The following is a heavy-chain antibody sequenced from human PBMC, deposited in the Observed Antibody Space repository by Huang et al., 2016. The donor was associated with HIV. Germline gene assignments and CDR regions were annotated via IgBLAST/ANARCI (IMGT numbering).Heavy chain of an antibody. CDR1: GFSISSYW. Sequence: EVQLVESGGGLVQPGGSLRLSCAASGFSISSYWMHWVRQAPGKGLVWVSRIKRDGRSTSYADSGKGRFTISRYNAKNTLYLQMNSLRAEDTAVYYCARDPRIQSWLNFFDYWGQGTLVSVSS. CDR2: IKRDGRST. CDR3: ARDPRIQSWLNFFDY. D-gene: IGHD3-22*01. V-gene: IGHV3-74*01. J-gene: IGHJ4*02.